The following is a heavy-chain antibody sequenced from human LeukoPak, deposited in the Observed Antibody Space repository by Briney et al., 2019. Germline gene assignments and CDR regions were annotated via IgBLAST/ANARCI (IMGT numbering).Heavy chain of an antibody. CDR1: GGSFSGYY. J-gene: IGHJ4*02. CDR2: IYYSGST. V-gene: IGHV4-59*01. Sequence: SETLSLTCAVYGGSFSGYYWSWIRQPPGKGLEWIGYIYYSGSTNYNPSLKSRVTISVDTSKNQFSLKLSSVTAADTAVYYCATSRDGYNVYFDYWGQGTLVTVSS. D-gene: IGHD5-24*01. CDR3: ATSRDGYNVYFDY.